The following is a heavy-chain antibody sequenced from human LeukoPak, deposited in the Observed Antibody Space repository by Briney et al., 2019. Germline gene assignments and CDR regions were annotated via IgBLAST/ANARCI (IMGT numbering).Heavy chain of an antibody. CDR2: IRYDGSSN. CDR3: ARCNGQWSNYYLDS. V-gene: IGHV3-30*02. CDR1: GFTFSSYG. Sequence: GGSLRLSCAASGFTFSSYGIQWVRQAPGKGLEWVSFIRYDGSSNHYADSVKGRFTISRDDSKNTAYLQMNSLTAEDTAVYYCARCNGQWSNYYLDSWGQGTLVTVSS. D-gene: IGHD2-15*01. J-gene: IGHJ4*02.